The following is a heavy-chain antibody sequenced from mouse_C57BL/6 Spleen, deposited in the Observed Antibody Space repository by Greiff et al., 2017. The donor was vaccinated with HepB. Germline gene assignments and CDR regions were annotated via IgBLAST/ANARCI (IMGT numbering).Heavy chain of an antibody. CDR3: ARDPPLTPFAY. J-gene: IGHJ3*01. Sequence: EVQLVESGGGLVKPGGSLKLSCAASGFTFSSYAMSWVRQTPEKRLEWVATISDGGSYTYYPDNVKGRFTISRDNAKNNLYLQKSHLKSEDTAMYYCARDPPLTPFAYWGQGTLVTVSA. CDR2: ISDGGSYT. CDR1: GFTFSSYA. D-gene: IGHD4-1*01. V-gene: IGHV5-4*01.